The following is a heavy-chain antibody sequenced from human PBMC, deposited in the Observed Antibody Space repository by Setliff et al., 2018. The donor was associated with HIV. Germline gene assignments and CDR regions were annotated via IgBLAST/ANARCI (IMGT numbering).Heavy chain of an antibody. CDR3: ARIVYYDSNLDH. J-gene: IGHJ4*02. D-gene: IGHD3-22*01. CDR2: IGWNGGTT. Sequence: GVLRLSCAVSGFTFDDYGMSWVRQAPGKGLEWVSGIGWNGGTTGYADSVKGRFTISRDNAKKSLFLQMNSLRAEDTALYYCARIVYYDSNLDHWGQGTLVTVSS. V-gene: IGHV3-20*04. CDR1: GFTFDDYG.